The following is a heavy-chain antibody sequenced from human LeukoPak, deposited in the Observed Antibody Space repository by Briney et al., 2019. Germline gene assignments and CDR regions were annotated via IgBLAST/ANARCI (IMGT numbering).Heavy chain of an antibody. CDR3: ASFCGSCYHDPDY. J-gene: IGHJ4*02. D-gene: IGHD2-15*01. CDR2: IYHSGST. V-gene: IGHV4-30-2*01. Sequence: SQTLSLTCAVSGGSISSGGYSWSWIRQPPGKGLEWIGYIYHSGSTYYNPSLKSRVTISVDRSKNQFSLKLSSVPAADTAVYYCASFCGSCYHDPDYWGQGTLVTVSS. CDR1: GGSISSGGYS.